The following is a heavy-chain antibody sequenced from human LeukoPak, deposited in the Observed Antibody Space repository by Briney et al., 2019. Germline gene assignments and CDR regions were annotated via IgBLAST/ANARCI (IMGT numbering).Heavy chain of an antibody. CDR1: GGTFSSYA. V-gene: IGHV1-69*01. J-gene: IGHJ5*02. D-gene: IGHD2-8*01. Sequence: ASVKVSCKASGGTFSSYAISWVRQAPGQGLEWMGGIIPIFGTANYAQKFQGRVTITADESTSTAYMELSSLRSEDTAVYYCARWVPFVPGGYNWFDPWGQGTLVTVSS. CDR3: ARWVPFVPGGYNWFDP. CDR2: IIPIFGTA.